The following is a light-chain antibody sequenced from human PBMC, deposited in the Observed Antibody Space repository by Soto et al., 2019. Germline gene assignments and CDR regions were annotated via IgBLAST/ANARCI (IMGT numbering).Light chain of an antibody. CDR1: ESITSY. Sequence: IQMTQSPLSLSASVGDRVTITCRASESITSYLNWYQQKPGKAPKLLIYAASSLHTGVPSRFSGSGFGTDFTLTISSLQPEDFATYFCQETYSSLTFGGGTMV. V-gene: IGKV1-39*01. CDR3: QETYSSLT. J-gene: IGKJ4*01. CDR2: AAS.